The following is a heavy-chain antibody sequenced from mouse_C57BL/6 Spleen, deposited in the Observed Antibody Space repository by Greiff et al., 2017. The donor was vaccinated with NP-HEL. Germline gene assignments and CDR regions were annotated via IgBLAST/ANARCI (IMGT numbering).Heavy chain of an antibody. CDR1: GYTFTDYE. CDR2: IDPETGGT. D-gene: IGHD2-4*01. CDR3: TIQEGIDRKIYDSYWYFDV. Sequence: VQLQQSGAELVRPGASVTLSCKASGYTFTDYEMHWVKQTPVHGLEWIGAIDPETGGTAYNQKFKGKAILTADKSSSTAYMELRSLTSEDSAVYYCTIQEGIDRKIYDSYWYFDVWGTGTTVTVSS. V-gene: IGHV1-15*01. J-gene: IGHJ1*03.